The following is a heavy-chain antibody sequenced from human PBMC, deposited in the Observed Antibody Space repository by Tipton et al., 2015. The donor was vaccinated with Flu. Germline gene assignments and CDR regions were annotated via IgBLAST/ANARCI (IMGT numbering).Heavy chain of an antibody. Sequence: GLVKPSETLSLTCTVSGGSITSYYWSWIRQPPGKGLEWIGYTDHSESTTYNPSLKSRVTISVDTSKNRFSLEMSSVTAADTAVYYCARHGRREQWDPIGAFDIWGQGTMVTVSS. CDR2: TDHSEST. D-gene: IGHD1/OR15-1a*01. CDR1: GGSITSYY. V-gene: IGHV4-59*08. CDR3: ARHGRREQWDPIGAFDI. J-gene: IGHJ3*02.